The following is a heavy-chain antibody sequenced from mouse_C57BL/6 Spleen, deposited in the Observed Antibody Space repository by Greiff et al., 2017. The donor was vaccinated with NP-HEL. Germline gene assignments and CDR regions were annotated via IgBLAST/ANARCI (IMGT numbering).Heavy chain of an antibody. V-gene: IGHV1-55*01. CDR1: GYTFTSYW. J-gene: IGHJ3*01. CDR2: IYPGSGST. CDR3: ARRDYGSSRGFAY. D-gene: IGHD1-1*01. Sequence: VQLQQPGAELVKPGASVKMSCKASGYTFTSYWITWVKQRPGQGLEWIGDIYPGSGSTNYNEKFKSKATLTVDTSSSTAYMQLSSLTSEDSAVYYCARRDYGSSRGFAYWGQGTLVTVSA.